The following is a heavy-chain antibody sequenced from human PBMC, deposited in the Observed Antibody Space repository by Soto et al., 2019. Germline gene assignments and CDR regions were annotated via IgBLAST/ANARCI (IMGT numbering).Heavy chain of an antibody. CDR1: GGTFSSYA. CDR3: ARALNGYDILTGHTY. Sequence: SVKVSCKASGGTFSSYAISWVRQAPGQGLEWMGGIIPIFGTANYAQKFQGRVTITADESTSTAYMELSSLRSEDTAVYYCARALNGYDILTGHTYWGQGTLVTVSS. CDR2: IIPIFGTA. V-gene: IGHV1-69*13. J-gene: IGHJ4*02. D-gene: IGHD3-9*01.